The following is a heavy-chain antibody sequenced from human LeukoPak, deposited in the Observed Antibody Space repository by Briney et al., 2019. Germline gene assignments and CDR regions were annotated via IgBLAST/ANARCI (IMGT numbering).Heavy chain of an antibody. V-gene: IGHV3-33*06. CDR2: IWYDGSNK. CDR3: AKTSGYPPQDYYMDV. CDR1: GFTFSSYG. Sequence: GGSLRLSCAASGFTFSSYGMHWVRQAPGKGLEWVAVIWYDGSNKYYADSVKGRFTISRDNSKNTLYLQMNSLRAEDTVVYYCAKTSGYPPQDYYMDVWGKGTTVTVSS. D-gene: IGHD3-22*01. J-gene: IGHJ6*03.